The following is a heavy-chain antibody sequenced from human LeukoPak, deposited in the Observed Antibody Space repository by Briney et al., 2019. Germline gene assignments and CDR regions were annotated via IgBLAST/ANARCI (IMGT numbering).Heavy chain of an antibody. CDR1: GGTFSSYA. CDR3: ARRRGYSYGQFDY. CDR2: IIPIFGTT. V-gene: IGHV1-69*13. D-gene: IGHD5-18*01. Sequence: SVKVSCKASGGTFSSYAISWVRQAPGQGLEWMGGIIPIFGTTNYAQKFQGRVTITADESTSTAYMELSSLRSEDTAVYYCARRRGYSYGQFDYWGQGTLVTVSS. J-gene: IGHJ4*02.